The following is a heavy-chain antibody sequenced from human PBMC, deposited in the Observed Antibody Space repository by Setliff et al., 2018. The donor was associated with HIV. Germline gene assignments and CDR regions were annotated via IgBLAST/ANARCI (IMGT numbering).Heavy chain of an antibody. CDR2: INQDGSEK. Sequence: GGSLRLSCAASGFTFSSYWMIWVRQAPGKGLEWVANINQDGSEKYYVDSVKGRFTISRDNAKNSLYLQMNSLRAEDTAVYYCAREGVEYYFDYWGQGTLVTVSS. V-gene: IGHV3-7*01. CDR1: GFTFSSYW. J-gene: IGHJ4*02. D-gene: IGHD3-10*01. CDR3: AREGVEYYFDY.